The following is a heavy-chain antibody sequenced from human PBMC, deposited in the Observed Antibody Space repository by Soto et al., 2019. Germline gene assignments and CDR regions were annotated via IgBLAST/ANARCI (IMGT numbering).Heavy chain of an antibody. CDR3: ASHPGGYSYRIDY. Sequence: QVQLVQSGAEVKKPGSSVKVSCKASGGTSSSYAISWVRQAPGQGLEWMGGIIPIFGTPDYAQKFQGRVTITADESTSTAYMDLSSLRSEDTAVFYCASHPGGYSYRIDYWCQGTLVAVSS. D-gene: IGHD5-18*01. CDR2: IIPIFGTP. J-gene: IGHJ4*02. V-gene: IGHV1-69*12. CDR1: GGTSSSYA.